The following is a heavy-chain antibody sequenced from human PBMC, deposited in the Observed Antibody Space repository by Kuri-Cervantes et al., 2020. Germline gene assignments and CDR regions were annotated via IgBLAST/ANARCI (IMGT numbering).Heavy chain of an antibody. CDR2: IIPIFGTT. D-gene: IGHD3-3*01. CDR3: ARVTGRRVRSYFDY. J-gene: IGHJ4*02. CDR1: GGTFSSDA. Sequence: SVKVSCKAPGGTFSSDAVSWVRQAPGQGLEWMGTIIPIFGTTNYAQKFQGRVMITADKSTGTAYMELSSLRSDDTAVYYCARVTGRRVRSYFDYWGQGTLVTVSS. V-gene: IGHV1-69*06.